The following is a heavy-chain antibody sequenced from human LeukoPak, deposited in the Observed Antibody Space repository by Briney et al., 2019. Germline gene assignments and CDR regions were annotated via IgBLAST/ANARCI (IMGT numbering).Heavy chain of an antibody. V-gene: IGHV5-51*02. J-gene: IGHJ4*02. Sequence: GDPLKFSCKGSGYSFSNYGCGWVGQMPGKGLKWLGIFYPGDSDTRHSPSFQGQVTISASKSISTAYLQWSSLKASDTAMYYCARLGAYYNSGTYNYFYYWGQGTLVTVSS. CDR3: ARLGAYYNSGTYNYFYY. CDR1: GYSFSNYG. D-gene: IGHD3-10*01. CDR2: FYPGDSDT.